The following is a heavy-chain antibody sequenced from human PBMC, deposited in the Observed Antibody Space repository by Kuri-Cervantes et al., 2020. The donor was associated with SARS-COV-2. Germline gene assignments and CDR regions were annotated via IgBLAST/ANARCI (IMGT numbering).Heavy chain of an antibody. J-gene: IGHJ3*02. Sequence: SETLSLTCTVSGGSISSYYWRWIRQPPGKGLEWIGYIYYSGSTNYNPSLTSRVTISVDTSKNQFSLKLSPVTAADTAVYYCARASEGAFDIWGQGTMVTVSS. V-gene: IGHV4-59*01. CDR3: ARASEGAFDI. CDR2: IYYSGST. CDR1: GGSISSYY.